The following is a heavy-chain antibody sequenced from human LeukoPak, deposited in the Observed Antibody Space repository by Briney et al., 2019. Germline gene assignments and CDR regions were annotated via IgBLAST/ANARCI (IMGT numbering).Heavy chain of an antibody. V-gene: IGHV3-30-3*01. CDR2: ISYDGSNK. Sequence: PGGSLRLSCAASGFTFSSYSMHWVRQAPGKGLEWVAVISYDGSNKYYADSVKGRFTISRDNSKNALYLQMNSLRAEDTAVYYCARGCGSGSYTAQPPYYFDYWGQGTLVTVSS. CDR3: ARGCGSGSYTAQPPYYFDY. CDR1: GFTFSSYS. D-gene: IGHD3-10*01. J-gene: IGHJ4*02.